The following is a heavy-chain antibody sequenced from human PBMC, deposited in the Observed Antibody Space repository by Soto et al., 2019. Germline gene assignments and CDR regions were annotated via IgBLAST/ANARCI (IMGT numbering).Heavy chain of an antibody. CDR2: IYYSGST. CDR1: GGSISSSSYY. V-gene: IGHV4-39*01. CDR3: ARRLYYDSSGFEGGGMDV. J-gene: IGHJ6*02. D-gene: IGHD3-22*01. Sequence: SETLSLPYTVSGGSISSSSYYWGWIRQPPGKGLEWIGSIYYSGSTYYNPSLKSRVTISVDTSKNQFSLKLSSVTAADTAVYYCARRLYYDSSGFEGGGMDVWGQGTTVTVS.